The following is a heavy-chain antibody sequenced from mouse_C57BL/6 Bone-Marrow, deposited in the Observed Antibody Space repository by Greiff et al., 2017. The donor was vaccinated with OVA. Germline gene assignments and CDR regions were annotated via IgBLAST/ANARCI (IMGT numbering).Heavy chain of an antibody. CDR2: ISNLAYSI. CDR3: ARQPYDGYYGGFAY. Sequence: DVKLVESGGGLVQPGGSLKLSCAASGFTFSDYGMAWVRQAPRKGPEWVAFISNLAYSIYYADTVTGRFTISRENAKNTLYLEMSSLRSEDTAMYYCARQPYDGYYGGFAYWGQGTLVTVSA. CDR1: GFTFSDYG. V-gene: IGHV5-15*01. D-gene: IGHD2-3*01. J-gene: IGHJ3*01.